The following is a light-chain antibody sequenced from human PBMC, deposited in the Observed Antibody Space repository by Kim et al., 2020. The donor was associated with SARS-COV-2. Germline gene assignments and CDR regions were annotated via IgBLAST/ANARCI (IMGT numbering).Light chain of an antibody. J-gene: IGLJ2*01. V-gene: IGLV1-40*01. CDR2: GNS. CDR1: SSNIGAGYV. Sequence: RVTISCTGSSSNIGAGYVLHWYQQLPGTAPKLLIYGNSNRPSGVPDRFSGSKSGTSASLAITGLQAEDEADYYCQSYDSSLSGKVFGGGTQLTVL. CDR3: QSYDSSLSGKV.